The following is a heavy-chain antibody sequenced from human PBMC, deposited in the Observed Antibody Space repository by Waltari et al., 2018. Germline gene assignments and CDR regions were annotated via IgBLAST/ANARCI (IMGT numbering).Heavy chain of an antibody. J-gene: IGHJ4*02. CDR2: IHYSGRT. CDR1: GGSVTTRNSL. CDR3: ARLSLYYGGREVD. V-gene: IGHV4-39*01. Sequence: QMQLQESGPGLAKPSETLSLPCTVPGGSVTTRNSLWGWIRQPPGKGLEWIATIHYSGRTYYNASLKSRVSMAVDASKNQFSLRLTYATDADTALYYCARLSLYYGGREVDWGQGTLVTASS. D-gene: IGHD4-17*01.